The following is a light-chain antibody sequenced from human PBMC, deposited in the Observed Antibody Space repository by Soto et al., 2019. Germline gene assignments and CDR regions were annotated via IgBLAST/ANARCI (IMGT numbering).Light chain of an antibody. CDR2: QVS. Sequence: DVVMTQSPLSLSVTLGQPASISCRSSLSLVYSDGNTYLNWFQQRPGQSPRRLIYQVSNRDSEVPDRFSGSGSGTDFTLKISRVESEDVGVSYCMQGTHWPLTFGQGTKLESK. J-gene: IGKJ2*01. V-gene: IGKV2-30*01. CDR1: LSLVYSDGNTY. CDR3: MQGTHWPLT.